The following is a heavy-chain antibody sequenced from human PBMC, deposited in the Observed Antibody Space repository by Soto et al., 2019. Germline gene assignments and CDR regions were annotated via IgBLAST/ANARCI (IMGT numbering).Heavy chain of an antibody. J-gene: IGHJ3*02. CDR3: ARVSLSISWYFAFDI. V-gene: IGHV3-21*01. CDR1: GFTFSSYS. Sequence: GGSLRLSCAASGFTFSSYSMNWVRQAPGKGLEWVSSISSSSSYIYYADSVKGRFTISRDNAKNSLYLQMNSLRAEDTAVYYCARVSLSISWYFAFDIWGQGTMVTVSS. CDR2: ISSSSSYI. D-gene: IGHD6-13*01.